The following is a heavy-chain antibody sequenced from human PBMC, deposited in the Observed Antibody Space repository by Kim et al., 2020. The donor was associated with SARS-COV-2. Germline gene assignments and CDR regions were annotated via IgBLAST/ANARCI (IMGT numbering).Heavy chain of an antibody. V-gene: IGHV1-69*13. CDR2: IIPIFGTA. D-gene: IGHD6-19*01. CDR1: GGTFSSYA. J-gene: IGHJ4*02. CDR3: ARGLEAVAGCCENYYFDY. Sequence: SVKVSCKASGGTFSSYAISWVRQAPGQGLEWMGGIIPIFGTANYAQKFQGRVTITADESTSTAYMELSSLRSEDTAVYYCARGLEAVAGCCENYYFDYWGQGTLVTVSS.